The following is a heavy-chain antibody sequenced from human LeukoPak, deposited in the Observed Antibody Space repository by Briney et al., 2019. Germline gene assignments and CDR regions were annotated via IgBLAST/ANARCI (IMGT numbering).Heavy chain of an antibody. CDR2: INPNSGGT. V-gene: IGHV1-2*06. CDR3: AREENCSGGSCYYY. CDR1: GYTFTAYY. Sequence: ASVKVSCKASGYTFTAYYMHWVRQAPGQGLEWMGRINPNSGGTNYAQKFQGRVTMTRDTSISTAYMELSRLTSDDTAVYYCAREENCSGGSCYYYWGQGTLVNLSS. J-gene: IGHJ4*02. D-gene: IGHD2-15*01.